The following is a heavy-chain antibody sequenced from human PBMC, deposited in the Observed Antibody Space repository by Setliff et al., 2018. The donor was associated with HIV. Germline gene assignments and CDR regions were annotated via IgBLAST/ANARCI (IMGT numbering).Heavy chain of an antibody. CDR3: ARAVRDGYYYYYYGMDV. Sequence: SETLSLTCAVSGGSTSSSDWWSWVRQPPGKGLEWIGEIYHSGSTDYNPSLKSRVAISVDKSKNQFSLKLSSVTAADTAVYYCARAVRDGYYYYYYGMDVWGQGTTVTVSS. CDR2: IYHSGST. D-gene: IGHD5-12*01. V-gene: IGHV4-4*02. J-gene: IGHJ6*02. CDR1: GGSTSSSDW.